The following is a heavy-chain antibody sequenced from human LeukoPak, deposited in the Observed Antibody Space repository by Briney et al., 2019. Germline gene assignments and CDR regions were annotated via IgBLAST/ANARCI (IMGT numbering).Heavy chain of an antibody. Sequence: SETLSLTCTVSGGSISSYYWSWIRQPPGKGLEWIGYIYYSGSTNYNPSLKSRVTISVDTSKNQFSLKLSSVTAADTAVYYCARVGDCSSTSCYGAGLGWFDPWGQGTLVTVSS. D-gene: IGHD2-2*01. V-gene: IGHV4-59*01. CDR2: IYYSGST. CDR1: GGSISSYY. J-gene: IGHJ5*02. CDR3: ARVGDCSSTSCYGAGLGWFDP.